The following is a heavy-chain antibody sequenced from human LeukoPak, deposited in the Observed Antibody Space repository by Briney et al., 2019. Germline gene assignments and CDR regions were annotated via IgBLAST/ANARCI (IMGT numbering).Heavy chain of an antibody. CDR2: ISAYNGNT. CDR1: GGTFSSYA. J-gene: IGHJ4*02. V-gene: IGHV1-18*01. D-gene: IGHD3-10*01. CDR3: ASDLMVWGGTLLDY. Sequence: ASVKVSCKASGGTFSSYAISWVRQAPGQGLEWMGWISAYNGNTNYVQKLQGRVTMTTDTSTSTAYMELRSLRSDDTAVYYCASDLMVWGGTLLDYWGQGTLVTVSS.